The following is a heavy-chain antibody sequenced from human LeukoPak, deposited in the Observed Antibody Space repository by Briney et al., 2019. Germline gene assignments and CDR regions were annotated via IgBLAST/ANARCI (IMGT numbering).Heavy chain of an antibody. CDR1: GRSIRSSSTY. D-gene: IGHD2-2*01. CDR2: IYYSGSA. Sequence: SETLSLTCSVCGRSIRSSSTYWGWIRQPPGKGLEWIGSIYYSGSAYYNPSLKSRVTVSVDTSKNQFSLKLTSVTAQDTAVNYCARSDYSIANCYVGSYYFDYWGQGTLVTVSS. J-gene: IGHJ4*02. V-gene: IGHV4-39*01. CDR3: ARSDYSIANCYVGSYYFDY.